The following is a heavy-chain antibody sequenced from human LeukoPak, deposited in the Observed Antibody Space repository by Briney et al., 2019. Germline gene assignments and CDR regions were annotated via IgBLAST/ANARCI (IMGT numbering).Heavy chain of an antibody. CDR3: AKGPLKTTVTSFDY. D-gene: IGHD4-17*01. J-gene: IGHJ4*02. V-gene: IGHV3-23*01. CDR1: GFTFSSYV. Sequence: GGSLRLSCAASGFTFSSYVMSWVRQAPGKGLEWVSTITGGGVTTYYVDSVKGRFTISRDSSKNTLYLQMNSLRVEDTAVYYCAKGPLKTTVTSFDYWGQGTLVTVSS. CDR2: ITGGGVTT.